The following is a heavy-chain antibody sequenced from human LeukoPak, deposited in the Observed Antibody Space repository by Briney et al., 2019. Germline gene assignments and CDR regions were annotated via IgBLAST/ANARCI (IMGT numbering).Heavy chain of an antibody. V-gene: IGHV1-69*05. Sequence: SVKLSCTASGGTFTSYAISWVRQAPGQGLEWMGGILLIFGTANYAEKFHGRVTITTDESTSTAYMQLSSLRSEDTAVYDCARPNSSYFDPWGQGTLVTVSS. D-gene: IGHD6-13*01. J-gene: IGHJ5*02. CDR2: ILLIFGTA. CDR3: ARPNSSYFDP. CDR1: GGTFTSYA.